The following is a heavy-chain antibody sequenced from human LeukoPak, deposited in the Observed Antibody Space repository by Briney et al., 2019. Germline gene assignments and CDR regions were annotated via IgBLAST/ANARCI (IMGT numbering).Heavy chain of an antibody. D-gene: IGHD4-23*01. CDR1: GFTFSNYW. V-gene: IGHV3-74*03. CDR3: AMTTVGFDY. Sequence: GGSLRLSCAASGFTFSNYWMHWVSQAPGKGLIWVSRINNDGSNAAYADSVKGRFTISRDNAKNTLYLQMNSLRAEDTAVYYCAMTTVGFDYWGQGALVTVSS. CDR2: INNDGSNA. J-gene: IGHJ4*02.